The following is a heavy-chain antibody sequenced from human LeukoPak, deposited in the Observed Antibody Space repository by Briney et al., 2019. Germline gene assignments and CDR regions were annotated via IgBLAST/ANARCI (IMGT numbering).Heavy chain of an antibody. J-gene: IGHJ4*02. CDR2: IYYSGST. CDR1: GGSISSYY. Sequence: SETLSLTCTVSGGSISSYYWSWIRQPPGKGLEWIGYIYYSGSTNYNPSLKSRVTMSVDTSENQFSLKLNSVTAADTAVYYCATYSSSWYGFDYWGQGTLVTVSS. D-gene: IGHD6-13*01. CDR3: ATYSSSWYGFDY. V-gene: IGHV4-59*08.